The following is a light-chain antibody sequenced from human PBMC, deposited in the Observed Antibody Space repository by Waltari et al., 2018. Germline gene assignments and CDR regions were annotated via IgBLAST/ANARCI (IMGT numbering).Light chain of an antibody. J-gene: IGKJ1*01. Sequence: DKVMTQSPATLYVSPGGRATLSCWASQNVGSGLAWDQQKPGQPPRLLICGASTRATGVPARFSGSGSGTDFTLTIDSLQSEDSAVYYCHQYHAWPPGRMFGQGTKVEMK. V-gene: IGKV3-15*01. CDR1: QNVGSG. CDR2: GAS. CDR3: HQYHAWPPGRM.